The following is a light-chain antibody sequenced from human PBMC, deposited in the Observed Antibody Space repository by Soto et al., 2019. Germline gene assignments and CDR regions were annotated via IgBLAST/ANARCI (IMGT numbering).Light chain of an antibody. J-gene: IGLJ1*01. CDR2: GNS. CDR1: SSNIGAGYG. Sequence: QSVLTQPPSVSGAPGQRVTISCTGSSSNIGAGYGVHWYQQLPGTAPKLLIYGNSNRPSGVPDRFSGSKSGTSASLAITGLQADDEADYYCQSYDSSLTFYVFGTGTKVTVL. V-gene: IGLV1-40*01. CDR3: QSYDSSLTFYV.